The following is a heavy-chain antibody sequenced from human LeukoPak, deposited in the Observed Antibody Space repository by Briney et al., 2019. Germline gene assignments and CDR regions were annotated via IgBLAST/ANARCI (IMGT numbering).Heavy chain of an antibody. J-gene: IGHJ3*02. CDR1: GGSISSYY. CDR3: AGGNGDYDDDAFDI. V-gene: IGHV4-59*01. CDR2: IYYSGST. Sequence: SETLSLTCTVSGGSISSYYWSWIRQPPGKGLEWIGYIYYSGSTNYNPSLKSRVTISVDTSKNQFSLKLSSVTAADTAVYYCAGGNGDYDDDAFDIWGQGTMVTVSS. D-gene: IGHD4-17*01.